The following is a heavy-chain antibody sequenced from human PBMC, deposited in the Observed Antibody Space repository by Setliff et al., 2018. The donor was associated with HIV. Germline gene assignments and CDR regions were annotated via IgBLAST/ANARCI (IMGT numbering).Heavy chain of an antibody. CDR1: GYTFTNYG. CDR3: ARGRGSQSYYYLDV. D-gene: IGHD3-10*01. Sequence: GASVKVSCKASGYTFTNYGICWVRQAPGRGLEWMGWISPYNGKTKNDDKVQGRVTMTTDTSTNTAYMELRSLRSDDTAVYYCARGRGSQSYYYLDVWGKGTTVTVSS. CDR2: ISPYNGKT. J-gene: IGHJ6*03. V-gene: IGHV1-18*01.